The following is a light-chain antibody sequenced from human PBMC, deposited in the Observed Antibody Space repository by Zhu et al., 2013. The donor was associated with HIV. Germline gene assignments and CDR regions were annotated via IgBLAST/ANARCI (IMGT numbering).Light chain of an antibody. CDR1: QSVSTF. V-gene: IGKV3-20*01. CDR3: QQYGWSPLT. Sequence: EIVLTQSPATLSLSPGERATLSCRASQSVSTFLAWYQQKPGQAPRLLIYGASTRATGIPDRFSGSGSGTDFTLTISRVEPEDFAVYYCQQYGWSPLTFGRRD. CDR2: GAS. J-gene: IGKJ4*01.